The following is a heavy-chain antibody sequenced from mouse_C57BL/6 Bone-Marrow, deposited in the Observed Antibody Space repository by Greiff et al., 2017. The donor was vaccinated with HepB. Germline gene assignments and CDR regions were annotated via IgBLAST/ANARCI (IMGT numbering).Heavy chain of an antibody. Sequence: DVKLVESGGGLVKPGGSLKLSCAASGFTFSDYGMHWVRQAPEKGLEWVAYISSGSSTIYYADTVKGRVTISRDNAKNTLFLQMTSLRSEDTAMYYCARKLRLPYYYAMDYWGQGTSVTVSS. D-gene: IGHD3-2*02. CDR1: GFTFSDYG. J-gene: IGHJ4*01. CDR3: ARKLRLPYYYAMDY. V-gene: IGHV5-17*01. CDR2: ISSGSSTI.